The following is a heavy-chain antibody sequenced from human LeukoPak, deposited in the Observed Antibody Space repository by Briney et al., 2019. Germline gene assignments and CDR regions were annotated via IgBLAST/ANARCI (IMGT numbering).Heavy chain of an antibody. D-gene: IGHD4-23*01. CDR1: GFTFSSYS. CDR3: ARGTYGGNSFGY. J-gene: IGHJ4*02. V-gene: IGHV3-21*01. CDR2: ISSSSSYI. Sequence: GGSLRLSCAASGFTFSSYSMNWVRQAPGKGLEWVSSISSSSSYIYYADSVKGRFTISRDNAKNSLYLQMNSLRAEDTAVYYCARGTYGGNSFGYWGQGTLVTVSS.